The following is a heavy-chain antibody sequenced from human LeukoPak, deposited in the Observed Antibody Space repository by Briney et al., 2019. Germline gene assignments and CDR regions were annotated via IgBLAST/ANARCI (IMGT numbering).Heavy chain of an antibody. D-gene: IGHD3-10*01. CDR2: IREDGSEK. V-gene: IGHV3-7*01. CDR3: ARDLAGHYYGSGSSFDY. J-gene: IGHJ4*02. CDR1: GFTFSAYW. Sequence: PRGCLRLSCAASGFTFSAYWISWGPQAPGKGLERVANIREDGSEKYYVDSVKGQFTISRDNAKNSLFLQMDSLRAEDTAVYYCARDLAGHYYGSGSSFDYWGQGTLVTVSS.